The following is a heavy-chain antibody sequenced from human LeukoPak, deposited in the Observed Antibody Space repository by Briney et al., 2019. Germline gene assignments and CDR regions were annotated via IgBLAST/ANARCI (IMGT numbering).Heavy chain of an antibody. J-gene: IGHJ4*02. CDR3: TTRRATWGAFGDY. CDR2: IKSKTDGGTT. D-gene: IGHD3-16*01. Sequence: GGSLRLSCAASGFTFSNAWMSWVRQAPGKGLEWVGRIKSKTDGGTTDYAAPVKGRFTISRDDSKNTPYLQMNSLKTEDTAVYYCTTRRATWGAFGDYWGQGTLVTVSS. CDR1: GFTFSNAW. V-gene: IGHV3-15*01.